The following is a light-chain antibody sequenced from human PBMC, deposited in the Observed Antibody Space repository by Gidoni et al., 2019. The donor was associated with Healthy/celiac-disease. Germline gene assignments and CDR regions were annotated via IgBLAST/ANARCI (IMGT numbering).Light chain of an antibody. CDR1: SSTIGSNT. CDR3: AAWDDSLNGPI. J-gene: IGLJ2*01. V-gene: IGLV1-44*01. CDR2: SNN. Sequence: SVLTQPPSASGTPGQRVTISCSGSSSTIGSNTANWYQQLPGTAPKLLIYSNNQRPSGVPDRFSGSKSGTSASLAISGLQSEDEADYYCAAWDDSLNGPIFGGGTKLTVL.